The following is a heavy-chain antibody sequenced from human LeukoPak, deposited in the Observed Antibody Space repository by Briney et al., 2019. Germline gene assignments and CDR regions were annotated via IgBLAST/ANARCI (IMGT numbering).Heavy chain of an antibody. CDR1: GGSISSYY. Sequence: SETLSLTCTVSGGSISSYYWSWIRQPPGKGLEWIAYLFYSGSTDYNPSLESRATISVDTSKNQFSLKLRSVTAADTAVYYCATVAVIQGVTYFDYWGQGTLVTVSS. CDR3: ATVAVIQGVTYFDY. J-gene: IGHJ4*02. D-gene: IGHD6-19*01. V-gene: IGHV4-59*01. CDR2: LFYSGST.